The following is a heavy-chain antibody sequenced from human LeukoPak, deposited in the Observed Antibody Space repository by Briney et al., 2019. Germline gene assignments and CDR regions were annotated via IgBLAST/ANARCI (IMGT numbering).Heavy chain of an antibody. D-gene: IGHD4-17*01. CDR1: GGSINFYY. Sequence: SETLSLTCTVSGGSINFYYWSWIRQPAGKGLEWIGRIYSTGSTNYSPSLKSRVTISIDTSRKQFSLKVSSVTAADTAMYYCAKWSDYANAFDIWGQGTVVIVSS. V-gene: IGHV4-4*07. CDR2: IYSTGST. J-gene: IGHJ3*02. CDR3: AKWSDYANAFDI.